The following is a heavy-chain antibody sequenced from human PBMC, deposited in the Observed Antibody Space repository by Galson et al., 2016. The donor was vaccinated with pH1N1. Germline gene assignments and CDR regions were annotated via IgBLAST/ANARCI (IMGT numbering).Heavy chain of an antibody. D-gene: IGHD3-22*01. Sequence: SVKVSCKASGGTFNSNGINWVRQAPGQGLEWMGGIIPIFNTAKYAQNFQGRVTITADESATTAYMELTSLRSEDTAMYFCAREDYYDTDLSDWYFDLWGRGTLLTVSS. CDR1: GGTFNSNG. CDR2: IIPIFNTA. V-gene: IGHV1-69*13. J-gene: IGHJ2*01. CDR3: AREDYYDTDLSDWYFDL.